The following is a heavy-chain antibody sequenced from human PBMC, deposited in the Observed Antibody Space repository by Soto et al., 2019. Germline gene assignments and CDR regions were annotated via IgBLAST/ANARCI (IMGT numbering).Heavy chain of an antibody. D-gene: IGHD3-22*01. Sequence: SETLSLTCTVSGGSISSYYWSWIRQPPGKGLEWIGYIYYSGSTNYNPSLKSRVTISVDTSKNQFSLKLSSVTAAVTAVYYCARHQPAYDSSGTSLDYWGQGTLVTVSS. CDR3: ARHQPAYDSSGTSLDY. J-gene: IGHJ4*02. CDR1: GGSISSYY. V-gene: IGHV4-59*08. CDR2: IYYSGST.